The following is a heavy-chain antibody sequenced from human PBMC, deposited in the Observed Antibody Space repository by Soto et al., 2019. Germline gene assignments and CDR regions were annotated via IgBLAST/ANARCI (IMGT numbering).Heavy chain of an antibody. J-gene: IGHJ4*02. CDR2: ISYDGSNE. D-gene: IGHD6-19*01. Sequence: PGGSLRLSCAASGFTFISTWMTWVRQAPGKGLEWVAHISYDGSNEHYVDSVKGRFTISRYNGENTLYLKMSSLRAEDTALYYCTRGYSSGPDYWGQGTLVTVSS. V-gene: IGHV3-30*03. CDR3: TRGYSSGPDY. CDR1: GFTFISTW.